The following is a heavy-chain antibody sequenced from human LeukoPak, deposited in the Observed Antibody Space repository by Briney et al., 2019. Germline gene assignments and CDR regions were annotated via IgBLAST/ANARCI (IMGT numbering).Heavy chain of an antibody. Sequence: GASVTVSFKASGYTFSYYYMHWVRQAPGQGLEWMGVINPSGGSTRYAQKFQGRVTMTRDMSTSTVDMELSSLRSEDTAVYYCARDSCSSTTNCDENNWFDPWGQGTLVIVSS. V-gene: IGHV1-46*01. CDR2: INPSGGST. CDR1: GYTFSYYY. J-gene: IGHJ5*02. CDR3: ARDSCSSTTNCDENNWFDP. D-gene: IGHD2/OR15-2a*01.